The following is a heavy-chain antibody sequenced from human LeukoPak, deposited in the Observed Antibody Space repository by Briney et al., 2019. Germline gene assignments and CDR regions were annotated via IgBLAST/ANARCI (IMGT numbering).Heavy chain of an antibody. Sequence: SVKVSCKASGGTFSSYAISWVRQAPGQGLEWMGGIIPIFGTANYAQKFQGRVTITTDESTSTAYMELSSLRSEDTAVYYCARGVLRFLEWLPKIDAFDIWGQGTMVTVSS. CDR1: GGTFSSYA. D-gene: IGHD3-3*01. CDR3: ARGVLRFLEWLPKIDAFDI. V-gene: IGHV1-69*05. J-gene: IGHJ3*02. CDR2: IIPIFGTA.